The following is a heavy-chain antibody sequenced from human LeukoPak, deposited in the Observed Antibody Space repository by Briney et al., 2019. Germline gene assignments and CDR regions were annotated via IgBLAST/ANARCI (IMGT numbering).Heavy chain of an antibody. J-gene: IGHJ3*02. CDR2: INTDGSSI. V-gene: IGHV3-74*01. CDR3: AIDRATVTTSDAFDI. Sequence: PGGSLRLSCAASGFTFSSYWMHWVRQAPGKGLVWVSRINTDGSSISHADSVKGRFTISRDNAKNTLYLQMNSLRAEDTAVYYCAIDRATVTTSDAFDIWGQGTMVTVSS. D-gene: IGHD4-17*01. CDR1: GFTFSSYW.